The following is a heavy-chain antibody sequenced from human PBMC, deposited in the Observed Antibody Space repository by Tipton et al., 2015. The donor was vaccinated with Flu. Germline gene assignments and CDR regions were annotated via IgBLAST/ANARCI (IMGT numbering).Heavy chain of an antibody. CDR3: ARDMHPTTLETSWFDP. Sequence: SLRLSCDASGFTFSDYALHWVRQAPGKGLEWVSVISYDGRYQFYADSVKGRVTISRDDSQNTLYLQMHSLSPEDTALYYCARDMHPTTLETSWFDPWGQGTLVTVSS. V-gene: IGHV3-30*04. J-gene: IGHJ5*02. D-gene: IGHD1-1*01. CDR2: ISYDGRYQ. CDR1: GFTFSDYA.